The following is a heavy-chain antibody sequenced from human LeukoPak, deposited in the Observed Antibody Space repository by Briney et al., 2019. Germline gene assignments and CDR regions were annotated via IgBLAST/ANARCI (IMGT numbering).Heavy chain of an antibody. Sequence: PGGSLRLSCAASGFTFSSYSMNWVRQAPGKGLEWVSSISSSSSYIYYADSVKGRFTISRDNAKNSLYLQMNSLRAEDTAVYYCARDFRAAAPHDYYYYMDVWGKGTTVTVSS. CDR3: ARDFRAAAPHDYYYYMDV. V-gene: IGHV3-21*01. CDR2: ISSSSSYI. J-gene: IGHJ6*03. D-gene: IGHD6-13*01. CDR1: GFTFSSYS.